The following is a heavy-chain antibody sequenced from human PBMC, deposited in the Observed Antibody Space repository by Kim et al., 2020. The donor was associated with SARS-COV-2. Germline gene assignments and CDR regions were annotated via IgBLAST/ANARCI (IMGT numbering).Heavy chain of an antibody. CDR3: ANRARGQSQLDY. CDR1: GFTFSSYA. J-gene: IGHJ4*02. V-gene: IGHV3-23*01. Sequence: GGSLRLSCAASGFTFSSYAMSWVRQAPGKGLEWVSAISGSGGSTYYADSVQGRFTISRDNSKNTLYLQMNSLRAEDTAVYYCANRARGQSQLDYWGQGTLVTVSS. D-gene: IGHD2-2*01. CDR2: ISGSGGST.